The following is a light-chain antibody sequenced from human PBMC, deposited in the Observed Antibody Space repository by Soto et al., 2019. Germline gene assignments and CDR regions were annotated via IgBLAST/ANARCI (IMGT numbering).Light chain of an antibody. CDR1: QSVGNN. Sequence: EIVMTQSPATLSVSPGERTTLSCRASQSVGNNLAWYQQKPGQAPRLLIYGAYTRATGIPDRFSGSGSGTDFTLTISSLQSEDFAVYYCQHYNYWPPKTFGQGTKVEMK. CDR2: GAY. V-gene: IGKV3-15*01. CDR3: QHYNYWPPKT. J-gene: IGKJ1*01.